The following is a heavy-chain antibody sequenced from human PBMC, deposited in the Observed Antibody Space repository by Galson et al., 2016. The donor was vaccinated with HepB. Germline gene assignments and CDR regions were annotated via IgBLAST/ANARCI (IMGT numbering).Heavy chain of an antibody. CDR2: LYYSGTS. J-gene: IGHJ5*02. CDR1: DGSITTYY. V-gene: IGHV4-59*01. D-gene: IGHD3-3*01. Sequence: SETLSLTCSISDGSITTYYWSWIRQAPGEGLEWIAWLYYSGTSNYNPSLKSRVTTSVDTSKNQFSLKLSSVTAADTAVYYCAGSYDLSKRFDPWGQGALVIVSS. CDR3: AGSYDLSKRFDP.